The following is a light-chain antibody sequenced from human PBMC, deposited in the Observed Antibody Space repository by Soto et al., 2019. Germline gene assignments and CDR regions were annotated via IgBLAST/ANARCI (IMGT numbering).Light chain of an antibody. CDR1: QYINTR. J-gene: IGKJ1*01. CDR3: HQRQSWPRT. V-gene: IGKV3-11*01. CDR2: QTS. Sequence: EIVLTQSPATLSSFPGDIVTLSCSASQYINTRLAWYQHRPGQAPRLLIYQTSIRAAGIPARFSASGSGTDFTLTISDVQPEDFALYYCHQRQSWPRTFGQGTKVDIK.